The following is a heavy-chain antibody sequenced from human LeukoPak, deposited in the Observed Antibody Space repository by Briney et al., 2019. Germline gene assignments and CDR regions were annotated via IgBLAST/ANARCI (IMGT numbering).Heavy chain of an antibody. V-gene: IGHV4-61*02. D-gene: IGHD4-17*01. CDR2: IYTSGST. CDR3: ASAVHDYGDQYLVY. J-gene: IGHJ4*02. CDR1: GGSISSGSYY. Sequence: SETLSLTCTVSGGSISSGSYYWSWIRQPAGKGLEWIGRIYTSGSTNYNPSLKSRVTISVDTSKNQFSLKLSSVTAADTAVYYCASAVHDYGDQYLVYWGQGTLVTVSS.